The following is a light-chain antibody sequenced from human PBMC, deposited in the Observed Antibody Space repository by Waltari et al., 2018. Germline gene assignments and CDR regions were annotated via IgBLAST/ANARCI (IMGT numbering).Light chain of an antibody. CDR2: NTN. V-gene: IGKV1-39*01. Sequence: DIKMTQSPPSLPASPLDRVTITCRASQDITYYVNWYQQKPGKTPKLLIYNTNRLERGVPSRFSGSGSGTQYTLTISSLQPEDFATYSCQQYSRIPFTFGGGTKVE. J-gene: IGKJ4*01. CDR1: QDITYY. CDR3: QQYSRIPFT.